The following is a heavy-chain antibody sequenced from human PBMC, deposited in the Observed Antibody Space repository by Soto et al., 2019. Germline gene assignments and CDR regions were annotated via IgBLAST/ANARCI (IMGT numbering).Heavy chain of an antibody. CDR2: ISGSDDST. J-gene: IGHJ6*03. V-gene: IGHV3-23*01. CDR1: GFTFRNYA. CDR3: AKAGAGDYYYYMDV. Sequence: PAGTLKTSCEASGFTFRNYAMSCIRQAPRKGIEWVSAISGSDDSTYYADSEKGRFTITRDNSKNTLYLLMNSLRADDTAVYYCAKAGAGDYYYYMDVWGKGT. D-gene: IGHD3-10*01.